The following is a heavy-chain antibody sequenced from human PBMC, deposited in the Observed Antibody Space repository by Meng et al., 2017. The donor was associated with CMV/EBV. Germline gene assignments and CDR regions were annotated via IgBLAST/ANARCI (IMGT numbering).Heavy chain of an antibody. J-gene: IGHJ6*02. D-gene: IGHD2-2*01. V-gene: IGHV3-48*03. CDR3: ARLDPGPLFCSSTSCYGDFGMDV. Sequence: GESPKISCAASGFTFSSYEMNWVRRAPGKGLEWVSYSDGATTIYYADSVKGRFTISRDNDKNSLYLQMNSLRAEDTAVYYCARLDPGPLFCSSTSCYGDFGMDVWGQGTTVTVSS. CDR1: GFTFSSYE. CDR2: SDGATTI.